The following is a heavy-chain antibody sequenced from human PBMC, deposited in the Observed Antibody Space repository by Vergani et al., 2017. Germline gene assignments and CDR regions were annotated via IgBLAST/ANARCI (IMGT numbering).Heavy chain of an antibody. CDR2: ISPYNGHT. V-gene: IGHV1-18*01. CDR3: ARGADYYDSSGYYPDAFDI. J-gene: IGHJ3*02. D-gene: IGHD3-22*01. CDR1: GYTFSSYG. Sequence: QVQLVQSGAEVKKPGASVKVSCKASGYTFSSYGISWVRQAPGQGLEWMGWISPYNGHTEYAQRLQGRVTMTTDTSTSTAYMELSSLRSEDTAVYYCARGADYYDSSGYYPDAFDIWGQGTMVTVSS.